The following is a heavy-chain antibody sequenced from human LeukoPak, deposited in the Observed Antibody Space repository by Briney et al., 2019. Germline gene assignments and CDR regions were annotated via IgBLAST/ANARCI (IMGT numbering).Heavy chain of an antibody. CDR3: AREDRYSYGSSRILFDY. Sequence: ASVKVSCKASGYTFTSYYMHWVRQAPGQGLEWMGIINPSGGSTSYAQKFQGRVTMTRDMSTSTVYMELSSLRSEDTAVYYCAREDRYSYGSSRILFDYWGQGTLVTVSS. D-gene: IGHD5-18*01. CDR1: GYTFTSYY. J-gene: IGHJ4*02. CDR2: INPSGGST. V-gene: IGHV1-46*01.